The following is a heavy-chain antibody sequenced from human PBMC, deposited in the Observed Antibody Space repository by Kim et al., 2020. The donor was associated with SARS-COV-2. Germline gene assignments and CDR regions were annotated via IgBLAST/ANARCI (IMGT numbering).Heavy chain of an antibody. V-gene: IGHV1-18*01. CDR1: GDTSSTSA. CDR3: VRGTWGDINDY. J-gene: IGHJ4*02. Sequence: ASVKVSCKASGDTSSTSAFSWVRQAPGQGLEWMGWINANKGDTNYVQKLQDRVTTTTDSSTTAAYMELRSLKFDDTAVYYCVRGTWGDINDYWGQGTLVTVPS. CDR2: INANKGDT. D-gene: IGHD3-16*01.